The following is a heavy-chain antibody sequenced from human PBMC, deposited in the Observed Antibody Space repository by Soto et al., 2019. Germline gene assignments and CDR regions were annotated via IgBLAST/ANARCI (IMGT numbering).Heavy chain of an antibody. CDR1: GGSIRSGGYY. V-gene: IGHV4-31*03. J-gene: IGHJ6*02. Sequence: PSETLSLTCTVSGGSIRSGGYYWSWVRQSPRRGLEWIGSIYYSGSTYYNPSLKSRLTISVDTSKNQFSLNLSSVTAADTAVYYCARDRLMATAGTARHYFGLDVWGQGTTVTVSS. D-gene: IGHD5-18*01. CDR3: ARDRLMATAGTARHYFGLDV. CDR2: IYYSGST.